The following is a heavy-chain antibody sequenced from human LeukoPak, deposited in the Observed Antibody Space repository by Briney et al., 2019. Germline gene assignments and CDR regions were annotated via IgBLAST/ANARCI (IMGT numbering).Heavy chain of an antibody. D-gene: IGHD6-19*01. Sequence: GGSLRLSCAASGFTFSSYNMNWVRPAPGKGLEWVSYISSSSSAIYYADSVKGRFTISRDNAKNSLYLQMNSLRDEDTAVYYCARTYSSGWYFDYWGQGTLVTVSS. J-gene: IGHJ4*02. CDR3: ARTYSSGWYFDY. CDR2: ISSSSSAI. CDR1: GFTFSSYN. V-gene: IGHV3-48*02.